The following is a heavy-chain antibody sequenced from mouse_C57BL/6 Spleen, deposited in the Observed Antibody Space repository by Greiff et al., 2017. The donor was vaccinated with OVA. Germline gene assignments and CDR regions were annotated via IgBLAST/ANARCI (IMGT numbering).Heavy chain of an antibody. J-gene: IGHJ4*01. V-gene: IGHV1-61*01. CDR1: GYTFTSYW. Sequence: QVQLQQPGAELVRPGSSVKLSCKASGYTFTSYWMDWVKQRPGQGLEWIGNIYPSDGETHSNQKFKDKATLTVDKSSSTAYMQLSSLTSEDSAVYYCAREGYDYAMDDWGQGTSVTVSS. CDR2: IYPSDGET. CDR3: AREGYDYAMDD.